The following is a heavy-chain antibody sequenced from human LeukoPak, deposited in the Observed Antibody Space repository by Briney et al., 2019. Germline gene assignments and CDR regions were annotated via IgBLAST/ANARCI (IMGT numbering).Heavy chain of an antibody. CDR3: ARARRDYGRSFDY. V-gene: IGHV3-21*01. J-gene: IGHJ4*02. D-gene: IGHD4-17*01. CDR2: ISTSSSYI. CDR1: GFTFSSYS. Sequence: GGSLRLSCAASGFTFSSYSMNWVRQAPGKGLEWVSSISTSSSYINYADSVKGRFTISRDNAKKSLYLQMNSLRAEDTAVYYCARARRDYGRSFDYWGQGTLVTVSS.